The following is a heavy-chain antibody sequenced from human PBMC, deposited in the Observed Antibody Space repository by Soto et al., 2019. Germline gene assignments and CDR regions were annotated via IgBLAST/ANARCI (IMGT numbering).Heavy chain of an antibody. D-gene: IGHD2-21*01. J-gene: IGHJ4*02. V-gene: IGHV3-72*01. CDR1: GFTFSDYY. CDR3: ARGGPYEPLVY. Sequence: GSLRPSCVASGFTFSDYYMDWFRQAPGKGLGWVGRSRNKADSYATGYAASVKGRFSISRDVAKNSLYLQMNSLKTDDTAVYYCARGGPYEPLVYWGQGT. CDR2: SRNKADSYAT.